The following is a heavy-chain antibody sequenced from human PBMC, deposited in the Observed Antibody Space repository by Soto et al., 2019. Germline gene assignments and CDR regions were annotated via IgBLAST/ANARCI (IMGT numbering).Heavy chain of an antibody. Sequence: ASVKVSCKASGYIFIHYYIHWVRQAPGQGLEWMAIINPNGGSTNYAQKFQGRVTVTRDTSTSTAYMELRSLRSDDTAVYYCARVLYDYIWGSYRYGAFAIWGQGTMVTVSS. CDR2: INPNGGST. V-gene: IGHV1-46*01. D-gene: IGHD3-16*02. CDR3: ARVLYDYIWGSYRYGAFAI. J-gene: IGHJ3*02. CDR1: GYIFIHYY.